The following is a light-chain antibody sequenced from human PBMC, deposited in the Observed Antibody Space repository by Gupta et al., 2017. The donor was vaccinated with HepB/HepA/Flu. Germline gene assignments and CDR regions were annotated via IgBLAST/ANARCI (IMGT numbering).Light chain of an antibody. CDR3: QQYNSAPYT. Sequence: DIQMTHSPSSLLASVGDRVTITCRATQRSSNYLAWYQQKPGKVPKLLIYAASTLQSGVPSRFSGSGSGTDFTLTISSLQPEDVATYYCQQYNSAPYTFGQGTKLEIK. V-gene: IGKV1-27*01. J-gene: IGKJ2*01. CDR2: AAS. CDR1: QRSSNY.